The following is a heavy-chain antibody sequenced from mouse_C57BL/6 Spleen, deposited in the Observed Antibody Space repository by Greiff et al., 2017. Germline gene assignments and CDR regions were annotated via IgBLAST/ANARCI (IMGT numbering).Heavy chain of an antibody. CDR1: GYTFTSYW. CDR2: IDPSDSYT. Sequence: QVQLQQPGAELVMPGASVKLSCKASGYTFTSYWMHWVKQRPGQGLEWIGEIDPSDSYTNYNQKFKGKSTLTVDKSSSTAYMQLSSLTSEDSAVYYWARFKRDDDYYAMDYWGQGTSVTVSS. CDR3: ARFKRDDDYYAMDY. D-gene: IGHD2-14*01. V-gene: IGHV1-69*01. J-gene: IGHJ4*01.